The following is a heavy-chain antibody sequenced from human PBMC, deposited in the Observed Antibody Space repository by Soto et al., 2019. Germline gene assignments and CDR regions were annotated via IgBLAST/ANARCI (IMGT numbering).Heavy chain of an antibody. D-gene: IGHD6-6*01. Sequence: SETLSLTCTVSGGSIISYYWSWIRQPPGKGLEWIGYIYYSGSTNYNPSLKSRVTISVDTSNDQFSLRLSSVTAADTAVYYCARGKVGSSSPFDYWGQGTLVTVSS. CDR2: IYYSGST. J-gene: IGHJ4*02. V-gene: IGHV4-59*01. CDR1: GGSIISYY. CDR3: ARGKVGSSSPFDY.